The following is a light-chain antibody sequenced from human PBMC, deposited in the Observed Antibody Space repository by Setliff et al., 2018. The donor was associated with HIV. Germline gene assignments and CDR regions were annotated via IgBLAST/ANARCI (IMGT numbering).Light chain of an antibody. CDR3: SSYAGRNRGV. Sequence: QSALTQPRSVSGSPGQSVTISCTGTSSDVGGYNYVSWYQQHPGKAPKLMIYEVNKRPSGVPDRFSGSTSGNTASLTVSGLQDEDEADYYCSSYAGRNRGVFGTGTKATVL. J-gene: IGLJ1*01. CDR1: SSDVGGYNY. CDR2: EVN. V-gene: IGLV2-11*01.